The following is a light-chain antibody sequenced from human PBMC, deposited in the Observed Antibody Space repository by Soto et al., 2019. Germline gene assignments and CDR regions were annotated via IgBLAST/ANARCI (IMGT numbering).Light chain of an antibody. CDR3: QQYVTSSPRT. Sequence: AIQLTQSPSSLSASVGDRVTITCRASQGIGSALAWYQQKPGKAPKLLIYDASSLESGVPSRFSGSGSGTDFTLTISSLQPEDFATYYCQQYVTSSPRTFGQGTKVDIK. CDR1: QGIGSA. CDR2: DAS. V-gene: IGKV1-13*02. J-gene: IGKJ1*01.